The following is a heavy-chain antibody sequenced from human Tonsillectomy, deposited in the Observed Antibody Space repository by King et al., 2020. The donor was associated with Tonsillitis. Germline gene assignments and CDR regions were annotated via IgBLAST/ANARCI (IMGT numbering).Heavy chain of an antibody. V-gene: IGHV3-53*01. D-gene: IGHD3-22*01. J-gene: IGHJ2*01. CDR3: ARDLVDGYYLNWYFDL. CDR1: GFTVSSNY. Sequence: VQLVESGGGLIQPGGSLRLSCAASGFTVSSNYMSWVRQAPGKGLEWVSIIYSGGSTYSADSVKGRFTISRDNSKNTLYLQMNSLRAEDTAVYYCARDLVDGYYLNWYFDLWGRGTLVTVSS. CDR2: IYSGGST.